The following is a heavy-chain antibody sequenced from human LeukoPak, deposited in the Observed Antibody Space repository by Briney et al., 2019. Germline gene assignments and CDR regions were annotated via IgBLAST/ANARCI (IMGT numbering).Heavy chain of an antibody. Sequence: GGSLRLSCAASEFTFSTYTMNWVRQAPGKGLEWVSSISSSSGSIYYADSVQGRFTISRDNAKNSPYLQMNGLRAEDTAVYYCARGLYGVDYWGQGTLVTVSS. V-gene: IGHV3-21*01. D-gene: IGHD4-17*01. CDR2: ISSSSGSI. CDR3: ARGLYGVDY. CDR1: EFTFSTYT. J-gene: IGHJ4*02.